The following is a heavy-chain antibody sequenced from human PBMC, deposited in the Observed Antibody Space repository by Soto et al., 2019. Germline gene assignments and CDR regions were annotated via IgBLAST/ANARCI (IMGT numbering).Heavy chain of an antibody. CDR1: GGSISSGGYY. CDR2: IYYSGST. Sequence: SETLSLTCTVSGGSISSGGYYWSWIRQHPGKGLEWIGYIYYSGSTYYNPSLKSRVTISVDTSKNQFSLTLSAVTAADTAMYYCSTRAYDTNGYYRFDPWGQGTLVNVSS. V-gene: IGHV4-31*03. CDR3: STRAYDTNGYYRFDP. J-gene: IGHJ5*01. D-gene: IGHD3-22*01.